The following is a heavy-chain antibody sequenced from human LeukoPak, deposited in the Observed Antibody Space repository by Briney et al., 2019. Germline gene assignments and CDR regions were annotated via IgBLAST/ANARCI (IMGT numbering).Heavy chain of an antibody. J-gene: IGHJ4*02. Sequence: PGGSLRLSCAASGFTFSSYGMHWVRQAPGKGLEGVAVISYDGSNKYYADSVKGRFTISRDNSKNTLYLQMNSLRAEDTAVYYCAKDQSPYYYGSGRFDYWGQGTLVTVSS. D-gene: IGHD3-10*01. CDR2: ISYDGSNK. CDR1: GFTFSSYG. CDR3: AKDQSPYYYGSGRFDY. V-gene: IGHV3-30*18.